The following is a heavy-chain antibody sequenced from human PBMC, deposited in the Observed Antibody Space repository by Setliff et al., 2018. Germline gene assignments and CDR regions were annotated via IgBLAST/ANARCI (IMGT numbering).Heavy chain of an antibody. CDR1: GYPFVGYY. J-gene: IGHJ4*02. CDR2: IDPKSGRT. CDR3: AKQGDLAFDY. D-gene: IGHD3-16*01. V-gene: IGHV1-2*02. Sequence: GPSVKVSCKTSGYPFVGYYIYWMRQAPGQGPEWMGWIDPKSGRTKYAVKFQGRVTMTRDTSINTIYMEVSSLTSDDTAMYYCAKQGDLAFDYWGQGTQVTVSS.